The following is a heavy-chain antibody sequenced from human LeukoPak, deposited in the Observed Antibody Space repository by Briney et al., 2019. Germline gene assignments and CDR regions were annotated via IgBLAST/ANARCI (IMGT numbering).Heavy chain of an antibody. CDR3: AKKYGSGWSYYYYYGMDV. Sequence: PGGSLRLSCAASGFTFSSCGMTWVRQAPGKGLEWVSAISGSGGSTYYADSVKGRFTISRDNSKNTLYLQMNSLRAEDTAVYYCAKKYGSGWSYYYYYGMDVWGQGTTVTVSS. CDR1: GFTFSSCG. D-gene: IGHD6-19*01. CDR2: ISGSGGST. V-gene: IGHV3-23*01. J-gene: IGHJ6*02.